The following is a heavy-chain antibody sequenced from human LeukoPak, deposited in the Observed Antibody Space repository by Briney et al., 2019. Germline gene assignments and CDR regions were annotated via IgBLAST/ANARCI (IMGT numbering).Heavy chain of an antibody. V-gene: IGHV4-34*11. CDR2: IYYSGST. CDR1: GGSFSGYY. J-gene: IGHJ4*02. CDR3: ARAPPRGSYYRGYFDY. D-gene: IGHD3-10*01. Sequence: SETLSLTCAVYGGSFSGYYWSWIRQAPGKGLEWIGYIYYSGSTTYNPSLKSRVTISVDTSKNQFSLNLSSVTAADTAVYYCARAPPRGSYYRGYFDYWGQGTLVTVSS.